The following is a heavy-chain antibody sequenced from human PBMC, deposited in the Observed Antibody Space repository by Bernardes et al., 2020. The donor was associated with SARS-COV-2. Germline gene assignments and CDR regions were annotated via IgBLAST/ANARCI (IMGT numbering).Heavy chain of an antibody. CDR1: GFTFSSYG. J-gene: IGHJ6*02. CDR2: IWYDGSNK. CDR3: ARDQWGYDFWSGYFPRQTYYYYYGMDV. V-gene: IGHV3-33*01. Sequence: GWSLRLSCAASGFTFSSYGMHWVRQAPGKGLEWVAVIWYDGSNKYYADSVKGRFTISRDNSKNTLYLQMNSLRAEDTAVYYCARDQWGYDFWSGYFPRQTYYYYYGMDVWGQGTTVTVSS. D-gene: IGHD3-3*01.